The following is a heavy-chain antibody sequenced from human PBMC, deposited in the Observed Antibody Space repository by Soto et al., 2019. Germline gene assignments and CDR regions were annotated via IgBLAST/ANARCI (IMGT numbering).Heavy chain of an antibody. Sequence: GASVKVSCKASGYTFTSYAMHWVRQAPGQRLEWMGWINAGNGNTKYSQKFQGRVTITKNTSASTAYMELSSLRSEDTAVYYCARGPLRNWFDPWGQVTLVTVSS. CDR1: GYTFTSYA. V-gene: IGHV1-3*01. CDR3: ARGPLRNWFDP. J-gene: IGHJ5*02. CDR2: INAGNGNT. D-gene: IGHD5-12*01.